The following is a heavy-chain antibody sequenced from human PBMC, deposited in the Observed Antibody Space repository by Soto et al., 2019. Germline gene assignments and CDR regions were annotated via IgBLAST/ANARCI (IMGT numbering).Heavy chain of an antibody. CDR3: ARDRSGSAYYDFWSGYVPVDY. J-gene: IGHJ4*02. CDR2: IYHSGST. CDR1: GGSISSSNW. V-gene: IGHV4-4*02. D-gene: IGHD3-3*01. Sequence: QVQLQESGPGLVKPSGTLSLTCAVSGGSISSSNWWSWVRQPPGKGLEWIGEIYHSGSTNYNPSLKSRVTISVDKSKNQFSLKLSSVTAADTAVYYCARDRSGSAYYDFWSGYVPVDYWGQGTLVTVCS.